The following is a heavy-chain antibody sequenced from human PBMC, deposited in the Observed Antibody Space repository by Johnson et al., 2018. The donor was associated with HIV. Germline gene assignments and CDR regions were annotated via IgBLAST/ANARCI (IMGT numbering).Heavy chain of an antibody. CDR3: ARDLGVDWSKGAFDM. CDR2: IYSGGST. J-gene: IGHJ3*02. Sequence: VQLVESGGGVVQPGRSLRLSCAASGFTVSSYYMSWVRQAPGKGLDWVSVIYSGGSTYYADSVKGRFTISRDNSKNTLYLQMNSLRADDTAVYYCARDLGVDWSKGAFDMGGQGTMVTVSS. V-gene: IGHV3-66*01. CDR1: GFTVSSYY. D-gene: IGHD3/OR15-3a*01.